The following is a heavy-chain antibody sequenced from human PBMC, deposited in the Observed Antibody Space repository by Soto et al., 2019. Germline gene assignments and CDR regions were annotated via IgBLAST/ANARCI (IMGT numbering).Heavy chain of an antibody. CDR1: GVSINNNY. J-gene: IGHJ3*02. D-gene: IGHD3-16*02. CDR3: ARGNYEYLGGKYRYVGGAFDI. V-gene: IGHV4-59*01. Sequence: QVQLQQSGPGLVKPSETLSLTCTVSGVSINNNYWSWVRQPPGKGLDWIGYIYFSGITTYNPSLKGRVSISVDTAKDQGALKVTSVTAADTARYYGARGNYEYLGGKYRYVGGAFDIWGPGTVVTVSS. CDR2: IYFSGIT.